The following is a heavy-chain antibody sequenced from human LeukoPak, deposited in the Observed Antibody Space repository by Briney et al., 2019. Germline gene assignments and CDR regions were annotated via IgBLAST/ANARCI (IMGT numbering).Heavy chain of an antibody. V-gene: IGHV1-69*13. CDR2: IIPIFGTA. CDR3: ARDAPLGGDAFDI. CDR1: GYTFTSYG. D-gene: IGHD3-10*01. J-gene: IGHJ3*02. Sequence: SVKVSCKASGYTFTSYGISWVRQAPGQGLEWMGGIIPIFGTANYAQKFQGRVTITADESTSTAYMELSSLRSEDTAVYYCARDAPLGGDAFDIWGQGTMVTVSS.